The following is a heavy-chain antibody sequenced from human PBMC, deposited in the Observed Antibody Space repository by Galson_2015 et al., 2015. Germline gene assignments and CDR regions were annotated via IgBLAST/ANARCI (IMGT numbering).Heavy chain of an antibody. D-gene: IGHD2-21*02. CDR2: ISYDGSNK. Sequence: SLRLSCAASGFTFSSYAMHWVRQAPGKGLEWVAVISYDGSNKYYADSVKGRFTISRDNSKNTLYLQMNSLRAEDTAVYYCARDLNDPGLVVTVPGADYWGQGTLVTVSA. J-gene: IGHJ4*02. CDR1: GFTFSSYA. V-gene: IGHV3-30-3*01. CDR3: ARDLNDPGLVVTVPGADY.